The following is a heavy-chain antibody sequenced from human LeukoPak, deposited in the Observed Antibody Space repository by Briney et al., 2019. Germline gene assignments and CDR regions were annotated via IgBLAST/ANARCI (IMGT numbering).Heavy chain of an antibody. Sequence: SGTLSLTCAVSGGSISSYYRSWVRQPPGKGLEWIAYIYYSGSTNYNPSLKRRVTISVDTSKNQFSLKLSSVTAADTAVYYCAREAGSGYGEIWGQGTMVTVSS. D-gene: IGHD3-22*01. CDR3: AREAGSGYGEI. CDR2: IYYSGST. CDR1: GGSISSYY. V-gene: IGHV4-59*08. J-gene: IGHJ3*02.